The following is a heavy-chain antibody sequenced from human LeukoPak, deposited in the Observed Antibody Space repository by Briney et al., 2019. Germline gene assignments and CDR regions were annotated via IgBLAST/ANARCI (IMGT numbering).Heavy chain of an antibody. CDR2: ISYDGSNK. V-gene: IGHV3-30-3*01. Sequence: GRSLRLSCAASGFTFSSYAMHWVRQAPGKGLEWVAVISYDGSNKYYADSVKGRFTISRDNSKNTLYLQMNSLRAEDTAVYYCANSEYSYGFDYWGQGTLVTVSS. D-gene: IGHD5-18*01. CDR3: ANSEYSYGFDY. CDR1: GFTFSSYA. J-gene: IGHJ4*02.